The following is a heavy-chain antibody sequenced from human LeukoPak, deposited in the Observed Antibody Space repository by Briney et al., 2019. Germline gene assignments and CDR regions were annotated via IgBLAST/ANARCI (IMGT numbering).Heavy chain of an antibody. CDR3: ARVWYYDFWSGYYTVGWFDP. J-gene: IGHJ5*02. CDR1: GYSFSSFG. Sequence: ASVKVSCKASGYSFSSFGLSWVRQAPGQGLEWLGWVTAYNGNTNYAQKLQGRVTMTTDTSTSTAYMELRSLRSDDTAVYYCARVWYYDFWSGYYTVGWFDPWGQGTLVTVSS. CDR2: VTAYNGNT. D-gene: IGHD3-3*01. V-gene: IGHV1-18*01.